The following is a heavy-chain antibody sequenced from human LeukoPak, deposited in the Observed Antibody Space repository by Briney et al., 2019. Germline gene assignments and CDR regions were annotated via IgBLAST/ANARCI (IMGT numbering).Heavy chain of an antibody. CDR2: IKQDGSEK. CDR1: GFTFSSYA. CDR3: ASYDSGWYYFDY. D-gene: IGHD6-19*01. J-gene: IGHJ4*02. Sequence: KAGGSLRLSCAASGFTFSSYAMSWVRQAPGKGLEWVANIKQDGSEKYYVDSVKGRFTISRDNAKNSLYLQMNSLRAEDTAVYYCASYDSGWYYFDYWGQGTLVTVSS. V-gene: IGHV3-7*01.